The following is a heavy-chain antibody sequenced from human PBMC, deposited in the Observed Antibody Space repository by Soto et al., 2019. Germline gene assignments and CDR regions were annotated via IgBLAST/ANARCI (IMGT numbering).Heavy chain of an antibody. CDR3: ARHGSN. Sequence: KASEILSLTCTVSGVSISNSSYYWGWIRRPPGKGLEWIGTIYYSGITYYNPSLKSRVTISVDTSKNQFSLKLTSVTAADTAVYYCARHGSNWGQGTLVTVSS. J-gene: IGHJ4*02. CDR2: IYYSGIT. CDR1: GVSISNSSYY. V-gene: IGHV4-39*01.